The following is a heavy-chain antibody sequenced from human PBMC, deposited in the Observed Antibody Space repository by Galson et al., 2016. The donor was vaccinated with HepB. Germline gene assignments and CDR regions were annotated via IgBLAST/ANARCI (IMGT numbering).Heavy chain of an antibody. CDR2: MNADSGDT. D-gene: IGHD2/OR15-2a*01. CDR3: ARDMYTTARDY. V-gene: IGHV1-8*01. Sequence: SVKVSCKASGYSFVSHDIDWIRQTAGQGLEWMGWMNADSGDTYYAKKFQGRVNMTRSIAMTTAYMELSSLGSDDTAVYYCARDMYTTARDYWGQGTLVTVSS. J-gene: IGHJ4*02. CDR1: GYSFVSHD.